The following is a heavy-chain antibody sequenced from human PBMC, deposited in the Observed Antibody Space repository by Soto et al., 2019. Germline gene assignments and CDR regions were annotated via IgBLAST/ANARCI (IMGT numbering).Heavy chain of an antibody. D-gene: IGHD3-22*01. J-gene: IGHJ5*02. V-gene: IGHV1-69*13. CDR1: GGTFSSYA. CDR3: ARSSGYPTGNWFDP. Sequence: GASVKVSCKASGGTFSSYAISWVRQAPGQGLEWMGGIIPIFGTANYAQKFQGRVTITADESTSTAYMELSSLRSEDTAVYYCARSSGYPTGNWFDPWGHGTLVTVSS. CDR2: IIPIFGTA.